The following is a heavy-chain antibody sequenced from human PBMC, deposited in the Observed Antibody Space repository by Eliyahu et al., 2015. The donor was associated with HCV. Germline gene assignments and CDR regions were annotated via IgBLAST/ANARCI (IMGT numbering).Heavy chain of an antibody. CDR3: ATRTSNMDV. CDR2: IYNDGST. J-gene: IGHJ6*02. Sequence: QLQLQESGPGLVKPSETLSLTCIVSGGSISSSFYYWGWIRQPPGKGLEWIAYIYNDGSTHYSPSLKSRVTISVDTSKNQFSLNLTSVAAADTAVYYCATRTSNMDVWGQGTTVTVSS. V-gene: IGHV4-39*01. CDR1: GGSISSSFYY.